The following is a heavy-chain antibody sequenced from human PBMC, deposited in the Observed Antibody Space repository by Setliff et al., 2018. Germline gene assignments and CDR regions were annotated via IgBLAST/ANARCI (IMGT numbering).Heavy chain of an antibody. CDR3: ARGLSIAARPDWFDP. Sequence: GGSLRLSCAASGFTFSSYSMNWVRQAPGKGLEWVSSIISSSSYIYYADSVKGRFTISRDNAKNSLYLQMNSLRAEDTAVYYCARGLSIAARPDWFDPWGQGTLVTVSS. J-gene: IGHJ5*02. CDR1: GFTFSSYS. CDR2: IISSSSYI. V-gene: IGHV3-21*01. D-gene: IGHD6-6*01.